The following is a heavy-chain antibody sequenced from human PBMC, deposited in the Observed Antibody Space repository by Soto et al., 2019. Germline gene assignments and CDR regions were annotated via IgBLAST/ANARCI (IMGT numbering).Heavy chain of an antibody. Sequence: SETLSLTCSVSGGSINSYWWSWIRQPAGKGLEWIGRVYSSGITDYNPSLNSRATLSVETSKNQFSLKLSSVTAADTAVYYCARDIGSYAYGEGYWGQGIQVTVSS. CDR3: ARDIGSYAYGEGY. V-gene: IGHV4-4*07. CDR1: GGSINSYW. D-gene: IGHD3-10*01. CDR2: VYSSGIT. J-gene: IGHJ4*02.